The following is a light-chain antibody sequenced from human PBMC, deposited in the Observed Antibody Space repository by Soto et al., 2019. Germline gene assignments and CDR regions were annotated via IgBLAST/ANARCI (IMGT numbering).Light chain of an antibody. Sequence: QSALTQPASVSGSPGQSITISCTGTISDVGGYNFVSWYQQYPGKAPKLMICDVSNRPSGVSNRFSDSKSGNTASLTISGLQAEDEADYYCSSFTGSNYVFGTGTKVTVL. CDR2: DVS. J-gene: IGLJ1*01. CDR3: SSFTGSNYV. V-gene: IGLV2-14*03. CDR1: ISDVGGYNF.